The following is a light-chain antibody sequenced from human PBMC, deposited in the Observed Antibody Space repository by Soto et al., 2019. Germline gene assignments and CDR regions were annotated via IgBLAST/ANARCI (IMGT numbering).Light chain of an antibody. CDR2: NSF. Sequence: IVMTQSPATLSVSPGERATLSCRASQNIRRSLAWYQQRPGQPPRLLIYNSFTRAPGVAARFSGSGSGTEFTLTISSLQSEDFAVYYCQQYNNWPRTFGQGTKVDIK. CDR1: QNIRRS. CDR3: QQYNNWPRT. V-gene: IGKV3-15*01. J-gene: IGKJ1*01.